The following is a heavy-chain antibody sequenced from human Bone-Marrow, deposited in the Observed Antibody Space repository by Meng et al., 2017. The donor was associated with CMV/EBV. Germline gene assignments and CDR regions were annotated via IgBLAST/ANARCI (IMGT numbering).Heavy chain of an antibody. D-gene: IGHD1-26*01. CDR2: IYYSGST. V-gene: IGHV4-59*01. Sequence: SETLSLTCTVSGGSIGSYYWSWIRQPPGKGLEWIGYIYYSGSTNYNPSLKSRVTISVDTSKNQFSLKLSSVTAADTAVYYCARDLGGSYPNWGQGTLVTVSS. J-gene: IGHJ4*02. CDR1: GGSIGSYY. CDR3: ARDLGGSYPN.